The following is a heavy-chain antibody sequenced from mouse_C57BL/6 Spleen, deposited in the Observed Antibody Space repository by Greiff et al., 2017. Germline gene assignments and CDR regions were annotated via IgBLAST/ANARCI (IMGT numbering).Heavy chain of an antibody. CDR3: ARRSDYSNPFDY. CDR1: GFTFSDYG. Sequence: EVHLVESGGGLVKPGGSLKLSCAASGFTFSDYGMHWVRQAPEKGLEWVAYISSGSSTIYYADTVKGRFTISRDNAKNTLFLQMTSLRSEDTAMYYCARRSDYSNPFDYWGQGTTLTVSS. D-gene: IGHD2-5*01. J-gene: IGHJ2*01. V-gene: IGHV5-17*01. CDR2: ISSGSSTI.